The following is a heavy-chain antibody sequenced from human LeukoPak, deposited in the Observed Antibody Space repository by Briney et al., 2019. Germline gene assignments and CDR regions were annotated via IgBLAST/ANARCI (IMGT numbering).Heavy chain of an antibody. J-gene: IGHJ4*02. V-gene: IGHV4-39*01. CDR2: MSYSGST. D-gene: IGHD6-13*01. CDR3: ARRIVAAGGPFDY. Sequence: SETLSLTCTVSGGSISSSSYHWGWIRQPPVKELEWIGTMSYSGSTFYNPSLNSRVTISVDTSKNQFSLNLNSVSATDTAVYYCARRIVAAGGPFDYWGQGTLVTVSS. CDR1: GGSISSSSYH.